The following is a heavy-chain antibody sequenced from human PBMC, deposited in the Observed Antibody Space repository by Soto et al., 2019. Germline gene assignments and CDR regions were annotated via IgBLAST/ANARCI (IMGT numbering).Heavy chain of an antibody. D-gene: IGHD6-13*01. Sequence: QVQLQQWGAGLLKPSETLSLTCAVYGGSFSGYYWTWIRQPPGTGLEWIGEINHSGSTNYNPSLKSRVAVAVYTSKNPFSLKLASVTAAYTAVYYWARDKSAGLFNYWGAGSLNAVYS. J-gene: IGHJ4*02. CDR3: ARDKSAGLFNY. V-gene: IGHV4-34*01. CDR1: GGSFSGYY. CDR2: INHSGST.